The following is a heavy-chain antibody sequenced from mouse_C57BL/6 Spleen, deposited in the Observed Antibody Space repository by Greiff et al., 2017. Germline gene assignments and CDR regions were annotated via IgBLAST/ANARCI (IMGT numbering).Heavy chain of an antibody. CDR1: GYSFTSYY. D-gene: IGHD3-3*01. CDR3: ARGTPGYYAMDY. CDR2: IYPGSGNT. J-gene: IGHJ4*01. Sequence: VQLQQSGPELVKPGASVKISCKASGYSFTSYYIHWVKQRPGQGLEWIGWIYPGSGNTKYNEKFKGKATLTADTSSSTAYMQLSSLTSEDSAVYYCARGTPGYYAMDYWGQGTSVTVSS. V-gene: IGHV1-66*01.